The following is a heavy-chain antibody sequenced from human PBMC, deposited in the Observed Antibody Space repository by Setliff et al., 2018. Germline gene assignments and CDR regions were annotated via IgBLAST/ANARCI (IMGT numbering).Heavy chain of an antibody. CDR2: IYTDGTIT. J-gene: IGHJ2*01. D-gene: IGHD5-12*01. CDR1: GFTFSNYW. CDR3: ARSLGIHDYSYFDL. V-gene: IGHV3-74*01. Sequence: GGSLRLSCAASGFTFSNYWMHWVRQAPGKGLVWVSRIYTDGTITSYADSGKGRFTIARDNARNALFLQMSILRAEDTAVYYCARSLGIHDYSYFDLWGRGTLVTVSS.